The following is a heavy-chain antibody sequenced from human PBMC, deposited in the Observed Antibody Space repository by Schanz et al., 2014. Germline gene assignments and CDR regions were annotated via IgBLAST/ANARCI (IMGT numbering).Heavy chain of an antibody. J-gene: IGHJ4*02. V-gene: IGHV1-2*06. CDR3: ARGLVRYFAY. Sequence: QLVQSGAEVKKPGASVKVSCQASGYTFTGYYMHWVRQAPGQGLEWMGQINPNSGATIYAQNFQGRVTMTRDTSISTADMELSRLRSDDTAVYYCARGLVRYFAYWGQGTLVTVSS. CDR2: INPNSGAT. D-gene: IGHD2-8*02. CDR1: GYTFTGYY.